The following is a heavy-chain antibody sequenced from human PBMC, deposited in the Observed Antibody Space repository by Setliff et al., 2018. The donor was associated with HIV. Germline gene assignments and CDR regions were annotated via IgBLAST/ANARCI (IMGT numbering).Heavy chain of an antibody. CDR3: ARVIASGYNFWSGYPFDAFDV. CDR2: IYYSGTA. CDR1: GDSISSSAYY. V-gene: IGHV4-39*07. Sequence: SETLSLTCTVSGDSISSSAYYWGWVRQPPGKGLEWIGSIYYSGTAYYNPSLRSRVTILVDTSNNNFSLKLNSATAADTAMYHCARVIASGYNFWSGYPFDAFDVWGQGTMVTVSS. J-gene: IGHJ3*01. D-gene: IGHD3-3*01.